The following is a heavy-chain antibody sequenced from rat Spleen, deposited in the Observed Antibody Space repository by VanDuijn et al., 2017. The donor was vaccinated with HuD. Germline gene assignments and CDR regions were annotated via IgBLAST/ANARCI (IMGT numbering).Heavy chain of an antibody. CDR2: IASGGSTT. D-gene: IGHD1-11*01. Sequence: EVQLVESDGGLMQPGRSLKISCAASGFTFSSFAMAWVRQAPKKSLEWVATIASGGSTTYSRDSVKGRFTASRDNAKSTLYLQMDRLRSEDTATYYCTRGGYGGYDNWFAYWGQGTLVTVSS. J-gene: IGHJ3*01. V-gene: IGHV5-29*01. CDR1: GFTFSSFA. CDR3: TRGGYGGYDNWFAY.